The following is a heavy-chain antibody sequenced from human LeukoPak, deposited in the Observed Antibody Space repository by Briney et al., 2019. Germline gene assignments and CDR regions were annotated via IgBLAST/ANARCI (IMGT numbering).Heavy chain of an antibody. J-gene: IGHJ6*03. CDR1: GFTFSSYW. CDR2: ISGSSGST. V-gene: IGHV3-23*01. CDR3: AKSRVLLWFGLNPPVGHYMDV. Sequence: GGSLRLSCAASGFTFSSYWMSWVRQAPGKGLEWVSAISGSSGSTYYADSVKGRFTISRDNSKNTLYLQMNSLRAEDTAVYYCAKSRVLLWFGLNPPVGHYMDVWGKGTTVTVSS. D-gene: IGHD3-10*01.